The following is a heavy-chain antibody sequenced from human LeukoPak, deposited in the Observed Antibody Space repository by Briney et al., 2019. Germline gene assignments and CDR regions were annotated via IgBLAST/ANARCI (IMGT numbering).Heavy chain of an antibody. Sequence: VASVKVSCKASGYTFTSYDIHWVRQATGQGLEWMGWMNPNSGNTGYAQKFQGRVTMTRNTSISTAYMELSSLRSEDTAVYYCARGFGGYYYDSSGYPNGDYWGQGTLVTVSS. CDR3: ARGFGGYYYDSSGYPNGDY. V-gene: IGHV1-8*01. CDR1: GYTFTSYD. J-gene: IGHJ4*02. CDR2: MNPNSGNT. D-gene: IGHD3-22*01.